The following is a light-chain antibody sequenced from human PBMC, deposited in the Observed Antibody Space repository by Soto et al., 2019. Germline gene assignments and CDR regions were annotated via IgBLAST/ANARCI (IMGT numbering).Light chain of an antibody. CDR2: SNN. CDR3: AAWDDSLNGFFV. J-gene: IGLJ1*01. Sequence: QSVLTQPPSASGTPGQRVTMSCSGSSSNIGSNTVNWYQQLPGTAPKLLIYSNNQRPSGVPDRFSGSKSGTSASLAISGLQSEDGADYYCAAWDDSLNGFFVFGTGTKVTVL. CDR1: SSNIGSNT. V-gene: IGLV1-44*01.